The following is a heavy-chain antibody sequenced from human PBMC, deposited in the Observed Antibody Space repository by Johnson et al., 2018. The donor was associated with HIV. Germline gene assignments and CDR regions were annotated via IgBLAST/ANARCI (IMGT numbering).Heavy chain of an antibody. CDR1: GFTFSSYA. CDR3: ARPVAGMNDAFDI. J-gene: IGHJ3*02. V-gene: IGHV3-30-3*01. CDR2: ISYDGSNK. Sequence: VQVVESGGGVVQPGGSLRLSCAASGFTFSSYAMHWVRQAPGKGLEWVAVISYDGSNKYYADSVKGRFTISRDNSKNTLYLQMNSLRAEDTAVYYCARPVAGMNDAFDIWGQGTMVTVSS. D-gene: IGHD6-19*01.